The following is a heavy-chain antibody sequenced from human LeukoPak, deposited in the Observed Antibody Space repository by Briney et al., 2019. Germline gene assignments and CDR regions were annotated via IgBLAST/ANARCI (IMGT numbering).Heavy chain of an antibody. J-gene: IGHJ4*02. CDR3: AKGDCSSTSCYTNY. Sequence: GRSLRLSCAASGFTFDDYAMHWVRQAPGKGLEWVSSISWNSGSIGYADSVKGRFTISRDNAKNSLYLQMNSLRAEDMALYYCAKGDCSSTSCYTNYWGQGTLVTVSS. CDR1: GFTFDDYA. CDR2: ISWNSGSI. V-gene: IGHV3-9*03. D-gene: IGHD2-2*02.